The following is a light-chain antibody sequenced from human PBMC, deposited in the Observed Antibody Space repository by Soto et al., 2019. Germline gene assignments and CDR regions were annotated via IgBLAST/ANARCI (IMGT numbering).Light chain of an antibody. J-gene: IGLJ3*02. CDR2: AGN. V-gene: IGLV2-11*01. CDR1: SSDVGDYNY. CDR3: CSYAGSYTWV. Sequence: QSALTQPRSVSGSPGQSVTISCTGTSSDVGDYNYVSWYQQHPGKAPKLLIYAGNMRPSGVPDRFSGSKSGNTASLTISGLQAEDEADYSCCSYAGSYTWVFGGGTKLTVL.